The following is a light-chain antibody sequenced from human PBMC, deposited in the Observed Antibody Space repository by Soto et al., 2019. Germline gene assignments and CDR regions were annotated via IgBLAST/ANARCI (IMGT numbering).Light chain of an antibody. CDR1: QSVGSSY. Sequence: EMVGTQSPGTLSLSPGESATLSCRASQSVGSSYLAWYRQKPGQAPRLLIYGASSRATGIPDRFSGGGSGRDFSLHIGRLERADLAVCYCSQYGSSPSTFGQGTKL. V-gene: IGKV3-20*01. J-gene: IGKJ1*01. CDR3: SQYGSSPST. CDR2: GAS.